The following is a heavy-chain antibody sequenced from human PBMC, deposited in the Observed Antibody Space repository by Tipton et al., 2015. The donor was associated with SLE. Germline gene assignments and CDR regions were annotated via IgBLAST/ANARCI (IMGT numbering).Heavy chain of an antibody. CDR1: GFTFISDA. Sequence: SLRLSCAASGFTFISDAMSWVRQAPGKGLEWVSVIYSGGTTNYADSVKGRFTISRDNSKNTVYLQMNSLRVDDTAVYYCAKVGDYYDSNVYAVNDAVDFWGQGTMVTVSS. J-gene: IGHJ3*01. CDR3: AKVGDYYDSNVYAVNDAVDF. D-gene: IGHD3-22*01. V-gene: IGHV3-23*03. CDR2: IYSGGTT.